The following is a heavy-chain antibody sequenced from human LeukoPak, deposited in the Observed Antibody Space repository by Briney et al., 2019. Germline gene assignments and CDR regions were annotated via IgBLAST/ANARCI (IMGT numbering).Heavy chain of an antibody. V-gene: IGHV3-30-3*01. J-gene: IGHJ6*03. CDR3: ARDGGYCSSTSCYSYYYYYMDV. Sequence: PGGSLRLSCAASGFTFSSYAMHWVRQAPGKGLEWVAVISYDGSNKYYADSVKGRFTISRDNSKNTLYLQMNSLRAEDTAVYYCARDGGYCSSTSCYSYYYYYMDVWGKGTTVTVSS. CDR2: ISYDGSNK. D-gene: IGHD2-2*02. CDR1: GFTFSSYA.